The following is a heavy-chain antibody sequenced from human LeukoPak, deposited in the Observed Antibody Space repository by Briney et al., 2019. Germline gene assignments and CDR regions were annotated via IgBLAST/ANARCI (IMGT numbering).Heavy chain of an antibody. CDR1: GFTFTSSA. D-gene: IGHD5-18*01. CDR2: IVVGSGNT. Sequence: SVKVSCKASGFTFTSSAMQWVRQARGRRLEWIGWIVVGSGNTNYAQKFQERVTITRDMSTSTAYMELSSLRSEDTAVYYCASNYRGYSYGGLDYWGQGTLVTVSS. J-gene: IGHJ4*02. V-gene: IGHV1-58*02. CDR3: ASNYRGYSYGGLDY.